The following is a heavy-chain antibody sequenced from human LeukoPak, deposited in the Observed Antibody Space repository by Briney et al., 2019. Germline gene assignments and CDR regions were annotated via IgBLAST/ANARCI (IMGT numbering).Heavy chain of an antibody. CDR2: IFPIFGIA. D-gene: IGHD2-15*01. J-gene: IGHJ4*02. CDR3: ARDREVVVVAAGYYFDY. V-gene: IGHV1-69*04. CDR1: GGTFSRYA. Sequence: SVKVSCKASGGTFSRYAISWVRQAPGQGLEWMGRIFPIFGIANYAQKFQGRVTITADKSTSTAYMELSSLRSEDTAVYYCARDREVVVVAAGYYFDYWGQGTLVTVSS.